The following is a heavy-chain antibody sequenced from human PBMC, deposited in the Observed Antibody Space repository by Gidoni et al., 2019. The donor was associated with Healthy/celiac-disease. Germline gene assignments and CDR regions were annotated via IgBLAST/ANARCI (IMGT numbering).Heavy chain of an antibody. Sequence: QLQLQESGPGLVKPSETLSLTCTVSGGSISSSSYYWGWIRQPPGKGLEWIGSIYYSGSTYYNPSLKSRVTISVDTSKNQFSLKLSSVTAADTAVYYCATSGSPTGAAPIAAAGTSYYWGQGTLVTVSS. CDR3: ATSGSPTGAAPIAAAGTSYY. CDR2: IYYSGST. V-gene: IGHV4-39*07. J-gene: IGHJ4*02. CDR1: GGSISSSSYY. D-gene: IGHD6-13*01.